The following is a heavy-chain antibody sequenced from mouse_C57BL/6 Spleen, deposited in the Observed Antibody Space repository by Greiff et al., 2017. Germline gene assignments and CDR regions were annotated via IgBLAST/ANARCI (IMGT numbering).Heavy chain of an antibody. CDR3: ARHSGAYDEYYFDY. CDR1: GYTFTSYT. J-gene: IGHJ2*01. D-gene: IGHD1-3*01. CDR2: INPSSGYT. Sequence: VQLQQSGAELARPDASVKMSCKASGYTFTSYTMHWVKQRPGQGLEWIGYINPSSGYTKYNQKFKDKATLTADKSSSTAYMQLSSLTSEDSAVYYCARHSGAYDEYYFDYWGQGTTLTVSS. V-gene: IGHV1-4*01.